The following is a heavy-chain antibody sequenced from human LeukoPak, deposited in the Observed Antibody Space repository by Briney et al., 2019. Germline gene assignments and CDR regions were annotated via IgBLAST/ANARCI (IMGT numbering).Heavy chain of an antibody. CDR1: GGSISSYY. V-gene: IGHV4-4*08. J-gene: IGHJ4*02. CDR3: ASSNALVWGYFDY. CDR2: IYTSGST. D-gene: IGHD7-27*01. Sequence: SETLSLTCTVSGGSISSYYWSWIRQPPGKGLDWIGRIYTSGSTNYNPSLKSRVTISVDTSKNQFSLRLSSVTAADTAVYYCASSNALVWGYFDYWGQGTLVTVSS.